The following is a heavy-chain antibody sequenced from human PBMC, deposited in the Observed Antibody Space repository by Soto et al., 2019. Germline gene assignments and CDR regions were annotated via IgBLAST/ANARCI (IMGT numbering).Heavy chain of an antibody. CDR1: GGSISSYY. Sequence: PSETLSLTCTVSGGSISSYYWSWIRQPPGKGLEWIGYIYYSGSTNYNPSLKSRVTISVDTSKNQFSLKLSSVTAADTAVYYCARQGSITIFGVVTKYSSYIDVWGKGTTVTV. D-gene: IGHD3-3*01. CDR2: IYYSGST. V-gene: IGHV4-59*08. J-gene: IGHJ6*03. CDR3: ARQGSITIFGVVTKYSSYIDV.